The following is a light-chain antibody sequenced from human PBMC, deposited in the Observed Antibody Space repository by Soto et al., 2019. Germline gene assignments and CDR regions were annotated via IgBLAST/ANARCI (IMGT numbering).Light chain of an antibody. CDR2: DVS. Sequence: QSGLTQPRSVSGSPGQSVTISCTGTSSDIGNYNYVSWYQQYPGKAPKLIIYDVSKRPSGIPDRFFGSKFGNTASLTISGLQAEDEADYYCCSSAGSFIFVFGTGTKVTVL. CDR1: SSDIGNYNY. V-gene: IGLV2-11*01. CDR3: CSSAGSFIFV. J-gene: IGLJ1*01.